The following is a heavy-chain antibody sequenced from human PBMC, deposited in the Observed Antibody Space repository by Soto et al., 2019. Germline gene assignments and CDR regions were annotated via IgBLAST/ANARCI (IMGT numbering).Heavy chain of an antibody. CDR3: ARDLGYCSGGRDYSSGAFYI. D-gene: IGHD2-15*01. CDR1: GFTVSSNY. Sequence: GGSLRLSCAASGFTVSSNYMSWVRQAPGKGLEWVSVIYSGGSTYYADSVKGRFTISRDNSKNTLYLQMNSLRAEDTAVYYCARDLGYCSGGRDYSSGAFYIWGQGKMLTISS. V-gene: IGHV3-66*01. CDR2: IYSGGST. J-gene: IGHJ3*02.